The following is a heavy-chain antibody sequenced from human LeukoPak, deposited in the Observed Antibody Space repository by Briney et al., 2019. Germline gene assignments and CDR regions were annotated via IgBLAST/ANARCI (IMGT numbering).Heavy chain of an antibody. D-gene: IGHD3-3*01. CDR1: GFTFSNYA. CDR2: ISGSGSSGDRT. CDR3: AKQSGYYVTNAFHI. V-gene: IGHV3-23*01. J-gene: IGHJ3*02. Sequence: GGSLRLSCAASGFTFSNYAMSWVRQAPGKGLEWVSGISGSGSSGDRTFYADSMKGRFTISRDNSKNTLDLRMNSLRAEDTAVYYCAKQSGYYVTNAFHIWGQGTMVTVSS.